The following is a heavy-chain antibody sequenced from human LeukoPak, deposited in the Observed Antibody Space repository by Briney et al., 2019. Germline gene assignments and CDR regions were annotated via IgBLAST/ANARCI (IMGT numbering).Heavy chain of an antibody. V-gene: IGHV1-69*13. CDR2: IIPIFGTA. Sequence: SVKVSCKASGGTFSSYAISWVRQAPGQGLEWMGGIIPIFGTANYAQKFQGRVTITADESTSTAYMELSSLRSEETAVYYCARDRERAPIDAFDIWGQGTMVTVSS. CDR1: GGTFSSYA. J-gene: IGHJ3*02. CDR3: ARDRERAPIDAFDI. D-gene: IGHD1-26*01.